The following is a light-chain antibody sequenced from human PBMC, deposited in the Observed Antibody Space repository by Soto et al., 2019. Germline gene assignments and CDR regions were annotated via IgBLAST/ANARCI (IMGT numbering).Light chain of an antibody. Sequence: QSVLTQPASVSGSPGQSITISCTGTSSDVGGYNYVSWYQQHPGKAPKLMIYDVSNRPTRVSNRFSGSKSGNTASLTISGLQAEDEADYYCSSFTSSSTPHVLFGGGTKVTVL. V-gene: IGLV2-14*01. CDR2: DVS. J-gene: IGLJ2*01. CDR3: SSFTSSSTPHVL. CDR1: SSDVGGYNY.